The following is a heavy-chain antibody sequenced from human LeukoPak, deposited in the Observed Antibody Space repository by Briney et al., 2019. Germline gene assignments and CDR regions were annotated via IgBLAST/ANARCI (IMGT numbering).Heavy chain of an antibody. CDR2: MSYDGTDK. CDR3: ANGEYSSSPFDY. J-gene: IGHJ4*02. CDR1: GFTFSTYA. D-gene: IGHD6-6*01. Sequence: GGSLRLSCAASGFTFSTYAMYWVRQAPGKGLEWVAVMSYDGTDKYYADSVKGRFSISRDNSMDTVYLQMNSLRAEDTAVYYCANGEYSSSPFDYWGQGTLVTVSS. V-gene: IGHV3-30-3*01.